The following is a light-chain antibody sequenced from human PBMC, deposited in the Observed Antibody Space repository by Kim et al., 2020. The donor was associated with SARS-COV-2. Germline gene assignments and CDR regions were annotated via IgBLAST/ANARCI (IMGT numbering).Light chain of an antibody. J-gene: IGLJ3*02. Sequence: PERAVTRTCGSSTGAVTSGDYRFWFQQKPGQAPQTLIYDATNRHSWTPARFSGSLLGGKAALTLSGARPEDEADYYCLVSYPDARVFGGGTQLTVL. CDR2: DAT. CDR1: TGAVTSGDY. V-gene: IGLV7-46*01. CDR3: LVSYPDARV.